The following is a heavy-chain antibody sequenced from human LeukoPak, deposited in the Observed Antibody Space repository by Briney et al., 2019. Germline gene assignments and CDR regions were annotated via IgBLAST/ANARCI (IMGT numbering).Heavy chain of an antibody. J-gene: IGHJ6*02. D-gene: IGHD5-18*01. V-gene: IGHV4-34*01. CDR2: INHSGST. Sequence: PSETLSLTCAVYGGSFSGYYWSWIRQPPGKGLEWIGEINHSGSTNYNPSLKSRVTTSVDTSKNQFSLKLSSVTAADTAVYYCARDGYSYGPTLYYYYYGMDVWGQGTTVTVSS. CDR1: GGSFSGYY. CDR3: ARDGYSYGPTLYYYYYGMDV.